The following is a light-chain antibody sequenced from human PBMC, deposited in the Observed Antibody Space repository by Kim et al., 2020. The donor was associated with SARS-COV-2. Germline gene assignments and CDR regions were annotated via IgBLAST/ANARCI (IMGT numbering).Light chain of an antibody. V-gene: IGKV1-39*01. J-gene: IGKJ1*01. CDR1: QSISSY. CDR3: QQSYSTPPWT. Sequence: SVGDRVTITCRASQSISSYLNWYQQKPGKAPKLMIYAASSLQSGVPSRFSGSGSGTDFTLTISSLQPEDFATYYCQQSYSTPPWTFGQGTKVDIK. CDR2: AAS.